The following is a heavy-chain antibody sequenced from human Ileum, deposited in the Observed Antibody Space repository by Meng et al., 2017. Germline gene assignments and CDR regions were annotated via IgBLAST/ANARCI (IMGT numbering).Heavy chain of an antibody. CDR3: ARGGGYYFDY. CDR2: ISSTGSDI. CDR1: GFSFSDYY. D-gene: IGHD2-15*01. Sequence: GESLKISCAASGFSFSDYYMSWIRQAPGKGHEWVSYISSTGSDINYADSVKGRFTISRDNVKNSLYLQMNSLRDEDTAVYYCARGGGYYFDYWGQGMLVTVSS. J-gene: IGHJ4*02. V-gene: IGHV3-11*04.